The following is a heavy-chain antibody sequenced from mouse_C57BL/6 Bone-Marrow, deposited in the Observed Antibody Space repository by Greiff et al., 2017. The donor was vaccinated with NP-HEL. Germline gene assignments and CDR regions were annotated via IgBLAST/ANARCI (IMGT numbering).Heavy chain of an antibody. CDR1: GYAFSSYW. V-gene: IGHV1-80*01. CDR3: ARYYGSSYYVDY. D-gene: IGHD1-1*01. CDR2: IYPGDGDT. J-gene: IGHJ2*01. Sequence: QVHVKQSGAELVKPGASVKISCKASGYAFSSYWMNWVKQRPGKGLEWIGQIYPGDGDTNYNGKFKGKATLTADKSSSTAYMQLSSLTSEDSAVYFCARYYGSSYYVDYWGQGTTLTVSS.